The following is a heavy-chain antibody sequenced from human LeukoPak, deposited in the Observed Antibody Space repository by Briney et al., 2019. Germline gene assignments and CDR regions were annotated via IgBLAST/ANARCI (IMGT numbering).Heavy chain of an antibody. CDR3: ARSAIAAPGGC. V-gene: IGHV3-74*01. Sequence: GGSLRLSCAASGFTFSSYWMHWVRQAPGKGLVWVSRINSDGSSTGYADSVKGRFTISRDNAKDTLYLQMNSLTAEDTAVYYCARSAIAAPGGCWGQGTLVTVSS. D-gene: IGHD6-25*01. CDR1: GFTFSSYW. CDR2: INSDGSST. J-gene: IGHJ4*02.